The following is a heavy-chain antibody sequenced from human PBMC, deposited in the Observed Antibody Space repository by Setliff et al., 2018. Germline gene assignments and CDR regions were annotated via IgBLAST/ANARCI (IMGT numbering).Heavy chain of an antibody. Sequence: ASVKVSCKASGYTFTNYGITWVRQAPGQGLEWMAWISAYDGNTRFAQNFQGRVTLTTDTPTSTAYMELRGLISDDTAVYYCARRNFYYDSSGFALYYYYMDVWGKGTTVTVSS. V-gene: IGHV1-18*01. J-gene: IGHJ6*03. CDR3: ARRNFYYDSSGFALYYYYMDV. D-gene: IGHD3-22*01. CDR1: GYTFTNYG. CDR2: ISAYDGNT.